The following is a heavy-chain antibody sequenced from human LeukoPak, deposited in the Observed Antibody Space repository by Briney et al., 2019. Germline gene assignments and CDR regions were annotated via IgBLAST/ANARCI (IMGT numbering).Heavy chain of an antibody. CDR1: GFTFSSYA. V-gene: IGHV3-23*01. D-gene: IGHD3-22*01. J-gene: IGHJ4*02. Sequence: PGGSLRLSCAASGFTFSSYAMSWVRQAPGKGLEWVSVISGSGGSTYYADSVKGRFTISRDNSKNTLYLQMNGLRAEDTAIYYCAKVTSYDYYDSSGFDYWGQGTLVTVPS. CDR2: ISGSGGST. CDR3: AKVTSYDYYDSSGFDY.